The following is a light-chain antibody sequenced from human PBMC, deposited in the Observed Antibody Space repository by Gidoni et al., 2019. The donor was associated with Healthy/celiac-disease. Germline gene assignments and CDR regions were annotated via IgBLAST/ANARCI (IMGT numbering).Light chain of an antibody. CDR3: QQYNNWPRT. CDR1: QSVSSN. Sequence: EIVMTHSPATLSLSPGERATLSCRASQSVSSNLAWYQQKPGQAPRLLIYGASIRATGIPARFSGSGSGTEFTLTISSLQSEDFAVYYCQQYNNWPRTFGQGTKVEIK. J-gene: IGKJ1*01. V-gene: IGKV3D-15*01. CDR2: GAS.